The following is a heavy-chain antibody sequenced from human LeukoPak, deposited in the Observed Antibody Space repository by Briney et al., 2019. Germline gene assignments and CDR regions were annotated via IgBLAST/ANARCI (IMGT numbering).Heavy chain of an antibody. CDR2: ISSSSGYI. CDR3: ARDAGVGSYLY. CDR1: GFTFSSYY. D-gene: IGHD1-26*01. Sequence: GGSLRLSCAASGFTFSSYYMNWVRQAPGKGLEWVSSISSSSGYIYYADSVKGRFTISRDNAKNSLYLQMNSLRAEDTAVYYCARDAGVGSYLYWGQGTLVTVSS. V-gene: IGHV3-21*01. J-gene: IGHJ4*02.